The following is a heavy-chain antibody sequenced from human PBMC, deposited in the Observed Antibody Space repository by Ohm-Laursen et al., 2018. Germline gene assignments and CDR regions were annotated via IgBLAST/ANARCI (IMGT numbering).Heavy chain of an antibody. V-gene: IGHV4-4*07. Sequence: LDTLSLTCPVSGGSVSTYYWNWIRQPAGKGLEWIGRISSSGNTNYNPSLKSRVTMSVDTSKNQFSLKLSSSTDADTAVYYCAREGKSDDSTGYFLGYWGPGTLVTVSS. J-gene: IGHJ4*02. CDR2: ISSSGNT. D-gene: IGHD3-22*01. CDR1: GGSVSTYY. CDR3: AREGKSDDSTGYFLGY.